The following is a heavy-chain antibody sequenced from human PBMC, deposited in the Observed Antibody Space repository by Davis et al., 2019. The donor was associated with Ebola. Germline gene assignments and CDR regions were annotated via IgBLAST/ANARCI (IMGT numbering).Heavy chain of an antibody. J-gene: IGHJ4*02. CDR1: GGSISGDY. CDR3: ARREVGGIAVFDY. V-gene: IGHV4-59*12. Sequence: MPSETLSLTCTVSGGSISGDYWSWIRQPPGKGLEWIGYIHDSGSTNYNPSLKSRVTISVDTSKNQFSLKLSSVTAADTAVYYCARREVGGIAVFDYWGQGTLVTVSS. CDR2: IHDSGST. D-gene: IGHD6-19*01.